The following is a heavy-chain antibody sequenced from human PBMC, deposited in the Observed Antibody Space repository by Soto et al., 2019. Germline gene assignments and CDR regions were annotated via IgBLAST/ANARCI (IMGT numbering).Heavy chain of an antibody. Sequence: GGSLRLSCEASGFLLSVSAVHWVRQASGKGLEWVGRIRNKANNYATAYAASVKGRFTVSRDDSKNTAYLQMNSLKTEDPAVYYCPRLDLDVDVWGQGHTVTVSS. CDR3: PRLDLDVDV. D-gene: IGHD3-3*01. V-gene: IGHV3-73*01. CDR1: GFLLSVSA. J-gene: IGHJ6*02. CDR2: IRNKANNYAT.